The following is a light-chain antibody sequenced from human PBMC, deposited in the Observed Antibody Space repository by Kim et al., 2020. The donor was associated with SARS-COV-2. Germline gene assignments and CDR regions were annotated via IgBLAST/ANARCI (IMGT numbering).Light chain of an antibody. V-gene: IGKV1-27*01. CDR2: AAS. J-gene: IGKJ1*01. CDR1: QDISNY. Sequence: DIQMTQSPSSLSASVGDRVTITCRASQDISNYLAWFQLKPGKAPKLLIYAASALQPGVPSRFSGSGSGTDFTLTVTSLQPEDVATYYCHKSKSAPWTFGEGTKMGIK. CDR3: HKSKSAPWT.